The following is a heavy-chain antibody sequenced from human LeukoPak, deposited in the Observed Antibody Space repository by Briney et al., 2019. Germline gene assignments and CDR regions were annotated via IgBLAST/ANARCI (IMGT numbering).Heavy chain of an antibody. CDR2: INAGNGDT. J-gene: IGHJ4*02. CDR3: ARDRSTGRYYGSGSYDY. V-gene: IGHV1-3*01. CDR1: GYTFTSYA. Sequence: PEASVKVSCKASGYTFTSYAMHWVRQAPGQRLEWMGWINAGNGDTKYSQNFQGGVTITRDTSANTAYMELSSLRSEDTAVYYCARDRSTGRYYGSGSYDYWGQGTLVTVSS. D-gene: IGHD3-10*01.